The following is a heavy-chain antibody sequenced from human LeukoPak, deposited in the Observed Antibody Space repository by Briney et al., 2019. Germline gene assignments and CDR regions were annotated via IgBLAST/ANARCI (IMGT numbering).Heavy chain of an antibody. CDR1: GGSISSDNYS. J-gene: IGHJ4*02. D-gene: IGHD3-22*01. Sequence: SETLSLTCTVSGGSISSDNYSWSWIRQPAGKGLEWIGRVYTSGSTNYNPSLKSRVTISVDTSKKQFSLRLSSVTAADTAVYYCARTPIYYFDNSGYYNWGQGTLVTVSS. V-gene: IGHV4-61*02. CDR2: VYTSGST. CDR3: ARTPIYYFDNSGYYN.